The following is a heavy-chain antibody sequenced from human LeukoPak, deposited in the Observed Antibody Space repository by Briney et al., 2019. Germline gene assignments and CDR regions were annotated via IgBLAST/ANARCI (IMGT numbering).Heavy chain of an antibody. D-gene: IGHD1-14*01. CDR3: ARSNHADDF. CDR1: GFTFSDYW. V-gene: IGHV3-74*03. CDR2: INTSGSST. Sequence: PGGSLRLSCAASGFTFSDYWTHCGPEVLRKGLVWVSRINTSGSSTTYAESVKGRFTISRDNAKNTLYLQMDSLRAEDTGVYYCARSNHADDFWGQGTLVTVSS. J-gene: IGHJ4*02.